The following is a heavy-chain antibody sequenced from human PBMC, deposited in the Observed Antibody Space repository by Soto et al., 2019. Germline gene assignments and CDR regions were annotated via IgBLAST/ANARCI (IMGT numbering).Heavy chain of an antibody. D-gene: IGHD3-10*01. CDR1: GFTFSRYW. Sequence: GGSLRLSCAASGFTFSRYWMHWVRQAPGKGLVWVSHVTSDGSSTTYADSVKGRFTISRDNAKNMLYLQIYSLRVEDTAVYYCVRAGEGFDFWGQGTPVTV. J-gene: IGHJ4*02. CDR3: VRAGEGFDF. CDR2: VTSDGSST. V-gene: IGHV3-74*01.